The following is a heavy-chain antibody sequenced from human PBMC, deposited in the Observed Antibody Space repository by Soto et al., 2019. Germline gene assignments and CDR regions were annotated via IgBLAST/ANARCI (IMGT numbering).Heavy chain of an antibody. CDR3: ARGIVDIVATTQRYYFDY. V-gene: IGHV4-34*01. J-gene: IGHJ4*02. D-gene: IGHD5-12*01. CDR1: GGSFSGYY. CDR2: INHSGST. Sequence: PSETLSLTCAVYGGSFSGYYWSWIRQPPGKGLEWIGEINHSGSTNYNPSLKSRVTISVDTSKNQFSLKLSSVTAADTAAYYCARGIVDIVATTQRYYFDYWGQGTLVTVSS.